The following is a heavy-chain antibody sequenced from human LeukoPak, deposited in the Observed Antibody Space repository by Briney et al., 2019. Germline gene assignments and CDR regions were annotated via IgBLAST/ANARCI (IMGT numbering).Heavy chain of an antibody. CDR3: ATLGGLYYESHGYPDFDH. CDR1: GGSLSPYF. Sequence: PSETLSLTCSVSGGSLSPYFWSWIRQPPGGGLEWLGEINQSGSTNYNPSLKSRVTISVEKFKNQFSLEVTSVTAAGTAMYYCATLGGLYYESHGYPDFDHWGQGTLVTVSS. J-gene: IGHJ4*02. D-gene: IGHD3-22*01. CDR2: INQSGST. V-gene: IGHV4-34*01.